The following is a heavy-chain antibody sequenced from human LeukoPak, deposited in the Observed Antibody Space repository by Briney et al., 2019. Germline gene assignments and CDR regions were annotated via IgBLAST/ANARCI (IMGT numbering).Heavy chain of an antibody. CDR3: ARGHSGYYRGLLDY. CDR2: INHSGNT. CDR1: DVSFSDYY. Sequence: SETLSLTCAVFDVSFSDYYWSWVRQPPGKGLEWIAEINHSGNTNYSPFLKSRVTVSVDTSKNQFSLRLSDVTAADTAMYYCARGHSGYYRGLLDYWGPGTLVTVSS. J-gene: IGHJ4*02. V-gene: IGHV4-34*01. D-gene: IGHD3-22*01.